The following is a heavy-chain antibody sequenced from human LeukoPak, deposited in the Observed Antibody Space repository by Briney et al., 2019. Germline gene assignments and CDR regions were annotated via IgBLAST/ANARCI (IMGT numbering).Heavy chain of an antibody. CDR3: ARRGYSGYEYFDY. CDR1: GGSFSGYY. Sequence: SETLSLTCAVYGGSFSGYYWSWIRQPPGKGLEWIGEINHSGSTNYNPSLKSRVTISVDTSKNQFSLKLSSVTAADTAVYYCARRGYSGYEYFDYWGQGTLVTVSS. V-gene: IGHV4-34*01. J-gene: IGHJ4*02. CDR2: INHSGST. D-gene: IGHD5-12*01.